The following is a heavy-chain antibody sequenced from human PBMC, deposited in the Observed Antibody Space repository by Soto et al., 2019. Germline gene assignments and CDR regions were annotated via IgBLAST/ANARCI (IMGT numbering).Heavy chain of an antibody. CDR1: GFTFSSYW. CDR2: IKQDGSEK. V-gene: IGHV3-7*05. D-gene: IGHD1-7*01. CDR3: ARDGTGTTSGYYYYYGMDV. J-gene: IGHJ6*02. Sequence: GGSLRLSCAASGFTFSSYWMSWVRQAPGKGLEWVANIKQDGSEKYYVDSVKGRFTISRDNAKNSLYLQMNSLRAEDTAVYYCARDGTGTTSGYYYYYGMDVWGQGTTVTVSS.